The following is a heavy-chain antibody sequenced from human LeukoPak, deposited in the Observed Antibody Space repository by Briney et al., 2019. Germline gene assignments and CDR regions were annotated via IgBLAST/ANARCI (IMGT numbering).Heavy chain of an antibody. CDR2: ISAYNGNT. Sequence: ASVKVSCKASGYTFTSYGISWVRQAPGQGLEWMGWISAYNGNTNYAQKLQGRVTMTTDTSTSTAYMELRSLRSDDTAVYYCARECIVGATTYYYYYYMDVWGKGTTVTVSS. CDR3: ARECIVGATTYYYYYYMDV. D-gene: IGHD1-26*01. V-gene: IGHV1-18*01. CDR1: GYTFTSYG. J-gene: IGHJ6*03.